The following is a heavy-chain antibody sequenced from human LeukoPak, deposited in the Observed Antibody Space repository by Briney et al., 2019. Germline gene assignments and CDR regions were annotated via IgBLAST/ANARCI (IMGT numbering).Heavy chain of an antibody. Sequence: GGSLRLSCAASGFTFSSYAMSWVRQAPGKGLEWVSVISGSGGTTYYADSVKGRFTISRDSSKNTVYLQMNSLRAEDTAVYYCAEGSGSLDYRGQGTPVTVSS. CDR3: AEGSGSLDY. D-gene: IGHD1-26*01. V-gene: IGHV3-23*01. J-gene: IGHJ4*02. CDR1: GFTFSSYA. CDR2: ISGSGGTT.